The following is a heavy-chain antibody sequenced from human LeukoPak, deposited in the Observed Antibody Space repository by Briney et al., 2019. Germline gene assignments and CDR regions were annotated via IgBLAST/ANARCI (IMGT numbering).Heavy chain of an antibody. CDR1: GGTFSSYA. CDR2: IIPILGIA. D-gene: IGHD6-19*01. V-gene: IGHV1-69*04. J-gene: IGHJ4*02. Sequence: SVKVSCKASGGTFSSYAISWVRQAPGQGLEWMGRIIPILGIANNAQKFQGSVTITADKSTSTAYIELSILRSEATAVYYCARGTVAGTRYYFDYWGQGTLVTVSS. CDR3: ARGTVAGTRYYFDY.